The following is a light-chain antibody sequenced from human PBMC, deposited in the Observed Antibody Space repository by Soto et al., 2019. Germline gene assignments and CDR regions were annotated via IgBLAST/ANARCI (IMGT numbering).Light chain of an antibody. CDR3: QQYNTRPPYT. V-gene: IGKV3-15*01. CDR2: GVS. CDR1: QSISNN. J-gene: IGKJ2*01. Sequence: IVMTQSPATLSVSPGESATLSCRASQSISNNLAWYQHKPGQAPRLLIYGVSTRATGIPARFSGSGSGTEFTLTISSLQSEDFAVYYCQQYNTRPPYTFGQGTKLEIK.